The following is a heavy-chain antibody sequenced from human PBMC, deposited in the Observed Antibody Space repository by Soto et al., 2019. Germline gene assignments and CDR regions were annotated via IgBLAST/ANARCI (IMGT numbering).Heavy chain of an antibody. J-gene: IGHJ6*02. Sequence: SETLSLTCTVSGDSISNSYWSWIRQPPGKGLEWIASLYYNGSTNQHPSLKSRVTISVDTSKNQFSLRLTSLTAADTAVYFCARLRVLGPGYYGLDVWGHGTTVTVSS. V-gene: IGHV4-59*01. D-gene: IGHD2-8*01. CDR3: ARLRVLGPGYYGLDV. CDR2: LYYNGST. CDR1: GDSISNSY.